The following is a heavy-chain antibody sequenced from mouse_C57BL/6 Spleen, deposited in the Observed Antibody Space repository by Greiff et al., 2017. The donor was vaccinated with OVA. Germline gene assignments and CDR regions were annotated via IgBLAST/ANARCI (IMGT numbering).Heavy chain of an antibody. CDR1: GYTFTSYW. D-gene: IGHD1-1*01. CDR2: IYPGSGST. J-gene: IGHJ4*01. CDR3: AGGSRYYYAMDY. Sequence: QVQLKQPGAELVKPGASVKMSCKASGYTFTSYWITWVKQRPGQGLEWIGDIYPGSGSTNYNEKCKSKATLTVDTSSSTAYMQLSSLTSEDSAVFYCAGGSRYYYAMDYWGQGTSVTVSS. V-gene: IGHV1-55*01.